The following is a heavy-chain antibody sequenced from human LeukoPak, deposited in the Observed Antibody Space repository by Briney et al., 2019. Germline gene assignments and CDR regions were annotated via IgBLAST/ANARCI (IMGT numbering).Heavy chain of an antibody. Sequence: GGSLRLSCAASGFIFTTYSVNWVRQAPGKGLEWVSSISSSSTYISYADSVEGRFTISRDNAKNSLYLQMYSLRAEDTALYYCARVFSGNYYSGFDYWGQGTLVTVSS. D-gene: IGHD3-10*01. CDR3: ARVFSGNYYSGFDY. J-gene: IGHJ4*02. CDR1: GFIFTTYS. V-gene: IGHV3-21*01. CDR2: ISSSSTYI.